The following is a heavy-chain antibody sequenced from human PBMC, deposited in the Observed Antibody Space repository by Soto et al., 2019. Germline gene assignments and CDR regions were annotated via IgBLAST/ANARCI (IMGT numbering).Heavy chain of an antibody. CDR2: IYYSGST. CDR3: ARVNAGVLPGSPEYYFDY. Sequence: QVQLQESGPGLVKPSETLSLTCTVSGGSISSYYWSWIRQPPGKGLEWIGYIYYSGSTNYNPSLKSRVTIPVDTSKNQFSLKLSSVTAADTAVYYCARVNAGVLPGSPEYYFDYWGQGTLVTVSS. V-gene: IGHV4-59*01. D-gene: IGHD3-9*01. J-gene: IGHJ4*02. CDR1: GGSISSYY.